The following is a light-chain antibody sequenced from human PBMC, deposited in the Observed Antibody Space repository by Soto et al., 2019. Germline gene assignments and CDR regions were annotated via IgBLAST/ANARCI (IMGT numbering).Light chain of an antibody. CDR2: EDK. J-gene: IGLJ1*01. Sequence: QSVLTQPPSASGSPGQSVTISCTGTSSDVGGYNYVSWFQQHPGKAPKLMIYEDKKRPSGVPDRFSGSKSGNTASLTVSGLQAEDEADYYCSSYAGSNNFDVFGTGTKLTVL. V-gene: IGLV2-8*01. CDR1: SSDVGGYNY. CDR3: SSYAGSNNFDV.